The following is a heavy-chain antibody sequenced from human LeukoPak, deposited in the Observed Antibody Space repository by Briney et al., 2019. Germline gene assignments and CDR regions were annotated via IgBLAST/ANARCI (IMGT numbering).Heavy chain of an antibody. CDR1: GDSVSSNSAA. D-gene: IGHD6-19*01. Sequence: SQTLSLTCAISGDSVSSNSAAWNWIRQSPSRGLEWLGRTYYRSEWYNDYAVSVKSRITINPDTSKNQFSLQLNSVTPEDTAVYYCARDLWYSSGHGGWFDPWGQGTLVTVSS. CDR2: TYYRSEWYN. V-gene: IGHV6-1*01. J-gene: IGHJ5*02. CDR3: ARDLWYSSGHGGWFDP.